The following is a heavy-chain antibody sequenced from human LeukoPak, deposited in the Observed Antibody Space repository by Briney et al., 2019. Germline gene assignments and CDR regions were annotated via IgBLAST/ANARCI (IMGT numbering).Heavy chain of an antibody. V-gene: IGHV4-59*01. Sequence: SXXLSLTCTVSGGSISSYYWSWIRQPPGKGLEWIGYIYYSGSTNYNPSLKSRVTISVDTSKNQFSLKLSSVTAADTAVYYCARADKIYGVNAFDIWGQGTMVTVSS. CDR1: GGSISSYY. D-gene: IGHD3-3*01. J-gene: IGHJ3*02. CDR2: IYYSGST. CDR3: ARADKIYGVNAFDI.